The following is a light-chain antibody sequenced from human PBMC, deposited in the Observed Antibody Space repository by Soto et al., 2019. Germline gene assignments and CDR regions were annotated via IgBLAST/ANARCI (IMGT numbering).Light chain of an antibody. CDR2: DVS. CDR1: SSDVGGYNS. V-gene: IGLV2-14*01. Sequence: QSALTQPASVSGSPGQSITISCTGTSSDVGGYNSVSWYQRHPGKAPKLMIHDVSNRASGVSSRFSGSKSDNTASLTISGLQAEDEADYYCSSYSPSTTYVFGTGTKVTVL. J-gene: IGLJ1*01. CDR3: SSYSPSTTYV.